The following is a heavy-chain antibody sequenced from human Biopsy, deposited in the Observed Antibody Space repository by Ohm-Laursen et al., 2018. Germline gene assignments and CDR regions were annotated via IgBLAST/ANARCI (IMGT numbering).Heavy chain of an antibody. CDR2: IYNDVST. CDR1: GASVSSGSYD. CDR3: ARGYAGLYEAFDF. J-gene: IGHJ3*01. D-gene: IGHD5-18*01. Sequence: SDTLSLTCTVSGASVSSGSYDWSWIRQPPGKGLEWIGNIYNDVSTKYNPSLRSRVTISADKSTNQFYLKLRSVTAADTAVYYCARGYAGLYEAFDFWGQGTVVTVAS. V-gene: IGHV4-61*01.